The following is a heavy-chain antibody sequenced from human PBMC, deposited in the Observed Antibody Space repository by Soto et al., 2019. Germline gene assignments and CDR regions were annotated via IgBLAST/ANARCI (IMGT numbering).Heavy chain of an antibody. J-gene: IGHJ4*02. CDR1: GGAISSSSYY. V-gene: IGHV4-39*01. D-gene: IGHD2-15*01. CDR3: ARHTPAISISDH. Sequence: QLQLQESGPELVKPSETLSLTCTVSGGAISSSSYYWGWIHQPPGKGLEWIGSIYYSGSTYYNPSLKSRVTISVDTSKNQFSLKLSSVTAADTAVYYCARHTPAISISDHWGQGTLVTVSS. CDR2: IYYSGST.